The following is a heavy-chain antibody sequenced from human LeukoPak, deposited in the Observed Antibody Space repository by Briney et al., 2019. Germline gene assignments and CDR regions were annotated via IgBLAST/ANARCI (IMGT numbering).Heavy chain of an antibody. D-gene: IGHD2-2*01. V-gene: IGHV1-24*01. Sequence: ASVKVSCKASGYTLTELSMHWVRQAPGKGLEWMGGFGPEDGETIYAQKFQGRVTMTEDTSTDTAYMELSSLRSEDTAVYYCATLAVVVPAAMVGYYYGMGVWGQGTTVTVSS. CDR2: FGPEDGET. J-gene: IGHJ6*02. CDR3: ATLAVVVPAAMVGYYYGMGV. CDR1: GYTLTELS.